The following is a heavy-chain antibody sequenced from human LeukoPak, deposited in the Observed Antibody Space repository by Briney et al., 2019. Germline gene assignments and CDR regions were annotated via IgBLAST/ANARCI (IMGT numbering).Heavy chain of an antibody. CDR1: GGSISSYY. CDR3: ARDQDGTVTTGYYYYYMDV. J-gene: IGHJ6*03. D-gene: IGHD4-17*01. V-gene: IGHV4-4*07. CDR2: IYTSGST. Sequence: SETLSLTCTVSGGSISSYYWSWIRQPAGKGLEWIGRIYTSGSTNYNPSLKSRVTMSVDTSKNQFSLKLSSVTAADTAVYYCARDQDGTVTTGYYYYYMDVWGKGTTLTVSS.